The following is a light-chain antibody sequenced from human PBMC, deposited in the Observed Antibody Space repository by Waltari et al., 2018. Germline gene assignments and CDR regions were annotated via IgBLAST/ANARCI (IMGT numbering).Light chain of an antibody. J-gene: IGKJ1*01. V-gene: IGKV2-30*01. CDR2: KGS. CDR3: MQATHWPPWT. Sequence: DVVLTQSPLSLPVTLGQPASISCRSNHSLFYSDGNSYVNWFQQRPGQSPRRLIYKGSNRDSGVPDRFSGSGSGTDVTRKISRVEAEDVGVDYCMQATHWPPWTFGQGTKVELK. CDR1: HSLFYSDGNSY.